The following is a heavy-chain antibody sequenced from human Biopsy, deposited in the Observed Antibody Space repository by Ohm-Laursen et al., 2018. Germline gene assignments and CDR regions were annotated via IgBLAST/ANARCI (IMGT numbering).Heavy chain of an antibody. CDR1: GESFNGYY. D-gene: IGHD3-22*01. CDR2: INHSGRT. Sequence: SDTLSLTCTVYGESFNGYYWSWIRQTPGKGLEWIGEINHSGRTNNNPSLKSRVTISVDTSKNQFSLKVRSVTAADTAVYYCVRGVDYYDPYHYYALDVWGQGTTVTVSS. V-gene: IGHV4-34*01. CDR3: VRGVDYYDPYHYYALDV. J-gene: IGHJ6*02.